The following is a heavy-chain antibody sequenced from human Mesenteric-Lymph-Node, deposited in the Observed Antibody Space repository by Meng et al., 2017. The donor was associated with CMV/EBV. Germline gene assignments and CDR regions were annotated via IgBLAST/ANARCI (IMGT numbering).Heavy chain of an antibody. V-gene: IGHV3-74*01. CDR1: GFTLSSYW. CDR3: ARVGRGSGHEYDY. Sequence: GESLKISCAASGFTLSSYWMHWVRQVPGKGLVWVSRVNSDGDITNYADSVKGRFTISRDDAKNSLHLQMNSLRVEDTAVYYCARVGRGSGHEYDYWGQGTLVTVSS. CDR2: VNSDGDIT. D-gene: IGHD5-12*01. J-gene: IGHJ4*02.